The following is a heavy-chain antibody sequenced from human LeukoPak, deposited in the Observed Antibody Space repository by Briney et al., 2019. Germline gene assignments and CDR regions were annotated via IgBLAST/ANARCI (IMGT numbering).Heavy chain of an antibody. CDR2: IYWNDDK. J-gene: IGHJ4*02. CDR3: AHGHETGYADY. CDR1: GFSLSTSGVG. Sequence: SGPTLVKPTQSLTLTCTFSGFSLSTSGVGVGWIRQPPGKALEWLALIYWNDDKRYSPSLKSRLTITKDTSKNQVVLTMTNMDPVDTATYYCAHGHETGYADYWGQGTLVTVSS. D-gene: IGHD5-12*01. V-gene: IGHV2-5*01.